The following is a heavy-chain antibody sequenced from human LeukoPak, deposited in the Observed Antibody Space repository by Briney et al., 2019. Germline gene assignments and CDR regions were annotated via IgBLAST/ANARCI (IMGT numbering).Heavy chain of an antibody. V-gene: IGHV4-59*01. D-gene: IGHD3-10*01. CDR2: IYYSGST. J-gene: IGHJ4*02. CDR3: ATDNSYGSGSYYT. CDR1: RGSIRSYY. Sequence: PSETLSLTCTVSRGSIRSYYWSWIRQPPGKGLEWIGYIYYSGSTNYNPSLKSRVTISVDTSKNHFSLKLSSVTAADTAVYYCATDNSYGSGSYYTWGQGTLVTVSS.